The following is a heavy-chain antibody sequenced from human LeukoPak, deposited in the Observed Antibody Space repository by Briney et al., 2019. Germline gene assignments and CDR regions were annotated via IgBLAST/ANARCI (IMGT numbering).Heavy chain of an antibody. Sequence: GASVKVSCKASGYTFTGYYMHWVRQAPGQGLELMGWMNPNSGNTGYAQKFQGRVTITRNTSISTAYMELSSLRSEDTAVYYCARGSMVTMFYYYYYMDVWGKGTTVTVSS. D-gene: IGHD5-18*01. CDR3: ARGSMVTMFYYYYYMDV. J-gene: IGHJ6*03. CDR1: GYTFTGYY. CDR2: MNPNSGNT. V-gene: IGHV1-8*03.